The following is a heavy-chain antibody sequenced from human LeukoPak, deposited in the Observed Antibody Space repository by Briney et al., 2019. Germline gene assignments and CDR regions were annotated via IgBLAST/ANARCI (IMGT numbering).Heavy chain of an antibody. CDR2: IYYSGST. CDR3: ATLEPYSSYDY. D-gene: IGHD6-6*01. CDR1: GGSISSYY. J-gene: IGHJ4*02. Sequence: SETLSLTCTVSGGSISSYYWSWIRQPPGKGLEWIGYIYYSGSTNYNPSLKSRVTISVDTSKNQFSLKLGSVTAADTAVYYCATLEPYSSYDYWGQGTLVTVSS. V-gene: IGHV4-59*01.